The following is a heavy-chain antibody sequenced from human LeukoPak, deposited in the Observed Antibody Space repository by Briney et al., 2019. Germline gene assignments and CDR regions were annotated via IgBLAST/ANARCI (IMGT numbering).Heavy chain of an antibody. Sequence: GGSLRLSCAASGFTFSSYSMNWVRQAPGKGLEWVSYISSSSSTIYYADSVKGRFTISRDNSKNTLYLQMNSLRAEDTAVYYCAKEGGYCSGGSCYSGYFDYWGQGTLVTVSS. V-gene: IGHV3-48*01. CDR1: GFTFSSYS. D-gene: IGHD2-15*01. CDR3: AKEGGYCSGGSCYSGYFDY. J-gene: IGHJ4*02. CDR2: ISSSSSTI.